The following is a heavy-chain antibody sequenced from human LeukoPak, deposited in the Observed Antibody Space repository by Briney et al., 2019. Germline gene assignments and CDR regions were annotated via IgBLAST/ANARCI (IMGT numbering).Heavy chain of an antibody. D-gene: IGHD1-1*01. CDR1: GYSFSNYW. J-gene: IGHJ3*02. CDR2: IYPGDSDT. CDR3: TKLDSWKVAFNI. Sequence: ESLKISCKGSGYSFSNYWIGWVRQMPGKGLEWMGIIYPGDSDTRYSPSFQGQVTISADKSISTAYLQWSSLKASDTAMYYCTKLDSWKVAFNIWGQGTMVIVSS. V-gene: IGHV5-51*01.